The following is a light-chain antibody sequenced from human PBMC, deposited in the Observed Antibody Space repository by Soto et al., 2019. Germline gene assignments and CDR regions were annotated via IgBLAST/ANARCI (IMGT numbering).Light chain of an antibody. CDR2: GAT. CDR3: QQYNNWPRT. Sequence: EIVLTQSPATLSLSPGEIATLSFSASQSVSSYLAWYQQKPGQAPRLLIHGATTRATGIPARFSGSGSGTEFTLTISSLQSEDFAVYYCQQYNNWPRTFGQGTKVDIK. CDR1: QSVSSY. J-gene: IGKJ1*01. V-gene: IGKV3-15*01.